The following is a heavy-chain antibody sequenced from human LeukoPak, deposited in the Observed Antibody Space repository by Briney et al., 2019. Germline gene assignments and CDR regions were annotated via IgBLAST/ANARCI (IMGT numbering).Heavy chain of an antibody. D-gene: IGHD6-6*01. CDR2: IYYSGST. CDR1: GGSISSSSYY. CDR3: ARDVGRQLVLGDN. Sequence: SETLSLTCTVSGGSISSSSYYWGWIRQPPGKGLEWIGSIYYSGSTYYNPSLKSRVTISVDTSKNQFSLKLSSVTAADTAVYYCARDVGRQLVLGDNWGQGTLGTVSS. V-gene: IGHV4-39*07. J-gene: IGHJ4*02.